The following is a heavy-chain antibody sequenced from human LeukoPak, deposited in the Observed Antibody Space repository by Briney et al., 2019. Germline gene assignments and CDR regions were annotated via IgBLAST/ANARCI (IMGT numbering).Heavy chain of an antibody. J-gene: IGHJ6*03. Sequence: GGSLRLSCAASGFTFSSYGMHWVRQAPGKGLEWVAVISYDGSNKYYADSVKGRFTISRDNSKNTLYLQMNSLRAEDTAVYYCAKSGSQRRTHYYMDVWGKGTTVTVSS. D-gene: IGHD3-10*01. CDR1: GFTFSSYG. CDR3: AKSGSQRRTHYYMDV. V-gene: IGHV3-30*18. CDR2: ISYDGSNK.